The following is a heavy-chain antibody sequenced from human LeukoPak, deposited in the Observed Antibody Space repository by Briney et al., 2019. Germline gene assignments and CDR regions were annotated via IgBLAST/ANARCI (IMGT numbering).Heavy chain of an antibody. Sequence: GGSLRLSRAASGFTFSSYGIHWVRQAPGKGLEWVSSISSSSSYIYYADSVKGRFTISRDNAKNSLYLQMNSLRAEDTAVYYCAGQTFTSEDAFDIWGQGTMVTVSS. V-gene: IGHV3-21*01. D-gene: IGHD2-2*01. CDR3: AGQTFTSEDAFDI. CDR2: ISSSSSYI. J-gene: IGHJ3*02. CDR1: GFTFSSYG.